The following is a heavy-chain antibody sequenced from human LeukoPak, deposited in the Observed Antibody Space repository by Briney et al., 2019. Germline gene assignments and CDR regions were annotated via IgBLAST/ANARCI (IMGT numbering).Heavy chain of an antibody. J-gene: IGHJ4*02. CDR3: ARTGGYEFGFDY. Sequence: GGSLRLSCPASGFAFSNYWMTWVRQAPGKGLEWVANIKQDGSEKYYVDSVKGRFTISRDNAKNSLDLQMNSLRAEDTAVYYCARTGGYEFGFDYWGQGTLVTVSS. CDR2: IKQDGSEK. V-gene: IGHV3-7*01. D-gene: IGHD5-12*01. CDR1: GFAFSNYW.